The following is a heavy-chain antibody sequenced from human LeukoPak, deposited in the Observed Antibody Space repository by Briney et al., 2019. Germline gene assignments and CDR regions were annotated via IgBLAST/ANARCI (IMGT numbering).Heavy chain of an antibody. V-gene: IGHV3-11*04. CDR2: ISSSGSTI. D-gene: IGHD3-22*01. J-gene: IGHJ4*02. CDR1: GFTFSDYY. Sequence: PGGSLRLSCAASGFTFSDYYMSWIRQAPGKGLEWVSYISSSGSTIYYADSVKGRFTISRDNAKNSLYLQMNSLRAEDTAVYYCARDDEYYYDPSFDYWGQGTLVTVSS. CDR3: ARDDEYYYDPSFDY.